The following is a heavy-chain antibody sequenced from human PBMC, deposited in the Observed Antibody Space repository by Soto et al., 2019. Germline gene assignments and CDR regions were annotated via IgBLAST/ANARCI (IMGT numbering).Heavy chain of an antibody. V-gene: IGHV1-69*13. CDR2: IIPICGTA. CDR3: ARHQEAWRQNYYYYGMEV. D-gene: IGHD2-2*01. J-gene: IGHJ6*02. Sequence: SVKIACRASGGTLRSYAISLVRQAPGQGLEWMGGIIPICGTANYAQKFQGRVTITADESTGTAYMELRSLRSEDTAVYYCARHQEAWRQNYYYYGMEVWGQGTTVTVSS. CDR1: GGTLRSYA.